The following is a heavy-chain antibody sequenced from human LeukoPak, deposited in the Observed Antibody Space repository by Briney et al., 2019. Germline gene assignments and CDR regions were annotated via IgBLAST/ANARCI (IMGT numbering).Heavy chain of an antibody. J-gene: IGHJ4*02. CDR2: IIPIFGTA. Sequence: GASVKVSCKASGGTFSSYAISWVRQAPGQGLEWMGGIIPIFGTANYAQKFQGRVTITADESTSTAYMGLSSLRSEDTAVYYCAHGWLSQPFDYGGQGTLVTVSS. V-gene: IGHV1-69*13. D-gene: IGHD3-9*01. CDR3: AHGWLSQPFDY. CDR1: GGTFSSYA.